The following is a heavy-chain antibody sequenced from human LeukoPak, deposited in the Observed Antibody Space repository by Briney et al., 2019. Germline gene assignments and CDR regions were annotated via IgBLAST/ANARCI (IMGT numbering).Heavy chain of an antibody. J-gene: IGHJ4*02. CDR3: AARRYNWNGSDY. CDR1: RFTFTSSA. CDR2: IVVGSGNT. V-gene: IGHV1-58*01. Sequence: SVKVSCKASRFTFTSSAVQWVRQARGQRLEWIGWIVVGSGNTNYAQKFQERVTITRDMSTSTAYMELSSLRSEDTAVYYCAARRYNWNGSDYWGQGTLVTVSS. D-gene: IGHD1-1*01.